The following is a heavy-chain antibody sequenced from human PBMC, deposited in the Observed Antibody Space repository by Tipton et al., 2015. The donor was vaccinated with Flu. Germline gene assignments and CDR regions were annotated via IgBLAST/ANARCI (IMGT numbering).Heavy chain of an antibody. V-gene: IGHV4-34*01. CDR1: GGSFGGYY. Sequence: TLSLTCAVYGGSFGGYYWSWIRQSPGKGLEWIGEINQSGRPNYNPSLKNRVTISVDTSKNQFSLSLTSVTAADTAMYYCARGSWEVRFDPWGQGTLVTVSS. CDR3: ARGSWEVRFDP. D-gene: IGHD1-26*01. CDR2: INQSGRP. J-gene: IGHJ5*02.